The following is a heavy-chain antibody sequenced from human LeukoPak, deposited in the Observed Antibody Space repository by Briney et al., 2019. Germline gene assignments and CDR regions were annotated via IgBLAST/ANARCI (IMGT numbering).Heavy chain of an antibody. CDR1: GYTFSSSY. CDR2: INPNSGGT. CDR3: ARDPGGYGGYFDY. Sequence: ASVKVSCKASGYTFSSSYMHWVRQAPGQGLEWMGWINPNSGGTNYAQKFQGRVTMTRDTSISTAYMELSRLRSEDMAVYYCARDPGGYGGYFDYWGQGTLVTVSS. V-gene: IGHV1-2*02. J-gene: IGHJ4*02. D-gene: IGHD3-16*01.